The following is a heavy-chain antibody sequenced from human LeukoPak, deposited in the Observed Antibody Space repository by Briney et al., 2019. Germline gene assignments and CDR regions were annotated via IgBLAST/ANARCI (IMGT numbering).Heavy chain of an antibody. CDR3: ARESISLSVTTPGFVFDL. Sequence: GGSLRLSCAASGFTFSSHWMSWVRQAAGKGLEWLANIKQDGSGKNYVDSVKGRFTISRDNAKNSLSLQMNSLSDEDTAVYYCARESISLSVTTPGFVFDLWGQGTKVTVSS. V-gene: IGHV3-7*01. CDR1: GFTFSSHW. J-gene: IGHJ3*01. CDR2: IKQDGSGK. D-gene: IGHD1-20*01.